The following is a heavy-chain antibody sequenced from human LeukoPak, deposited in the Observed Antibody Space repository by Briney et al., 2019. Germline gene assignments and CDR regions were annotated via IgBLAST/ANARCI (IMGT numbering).Heavy chain of an antibody. CDR1: GFTFSSYA. D-gene: IGHD2-2*01. V-gene: IGHV3-30-3*02. CDR3: VKDKSSSSNVALPAVVRPHNYYYYGMDV. J-gene: IGHJ6*02. Sequence: AGGSLRLSCAASGFTFSSYAMHWVRQAPGKGLEWVAVISYDGSNKYYADSVKGRFTISRDNSKNTLYLQMSSLRADDTAMYYCVKDKSSSSNVALPAVVRPHNYYYYGMDVWGQGTTVIVSS. CDR2: ISYDGSNK.